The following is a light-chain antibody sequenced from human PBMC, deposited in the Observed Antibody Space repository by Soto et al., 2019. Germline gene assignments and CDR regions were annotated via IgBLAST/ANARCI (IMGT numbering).Light chain of an antibody. J-gene: IGKJ1*01. V-gene: IGKV3-20*01. CDR1: QTISSSY. CDR3: QQYVSSPQT. Sequence: ELVLTQSRGTLSLSPGERATLCCRASQTISSSYLAWYRQKAGPAPTLLXYGASSRDTGIPDRFSGSGCRTDFTLTISRLEPEEFALYYCQQYVSSPQTFGQGTKVDI. CDR2: GAS.